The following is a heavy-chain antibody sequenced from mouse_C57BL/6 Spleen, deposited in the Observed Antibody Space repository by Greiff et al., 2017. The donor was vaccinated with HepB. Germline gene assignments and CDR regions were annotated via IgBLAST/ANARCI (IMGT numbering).Heavy chain of an antibody. D-gene: IGHD1-1*01. CDR1: GYTFTDYY. Sequence: VQLQQSGPVLVKPGASVKMSCKASGYTFTDYYMNWVKQSHGKSLEWIGVINPYNGGTSYNQKFKGKATLTVDKSSSTAYMELNSLTSEDSAVYYCARKDYYGSSSLWYFDVWGTGTTVTVSS. CDR2: INPYNGGT. J-gene: IGHJ1*03. V-gene: IGHV1-19*01. CDR3: ARKDYYGSSSLWYFDV.